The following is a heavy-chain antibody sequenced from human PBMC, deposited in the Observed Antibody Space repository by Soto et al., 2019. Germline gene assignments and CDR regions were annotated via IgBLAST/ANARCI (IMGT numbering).Heavy chain of an antibody. J-gene: IGHJ4*02. D-gene: IGHD4-17*01. Sequence: SETLSLTCTVSGGSISSGCYYWSWIRQHPGKGLEWIGYIYYSGSTYYNPSLKSRVTISVDTSKNQFSLKLSSVTAADTAVYYCARVYGGNSLAFDYRGQGTLVTVSS. CDR3: ARVYGGNSLAFDY. CDR1: GGSISSGCYY. CDR2: IYYSGST. V-gene: IGHV4-31*03.